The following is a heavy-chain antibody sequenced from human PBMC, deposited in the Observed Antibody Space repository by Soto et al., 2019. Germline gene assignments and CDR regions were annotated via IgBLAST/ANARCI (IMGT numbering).Heavy chain of an antibody. J-gene: IGHJ6*02. V-gene: IGHV1-69*14. CDR3: ARDHVGATANSYDGMDV. CDR1: GGTFSSYA. Sequence: QVQLVQSGAEVKKPGSSVKVSCKASGGTFSSYAISWVRQAPGQGLEWMGGIIPIFGTANYAQKFQGRVTITAXXSXGXXYMELSSLRSEDTAVYYCARDHVGATANSYDGMDVWGQGTTVTVSS. CDR2: IIPIFGTA. D-gene: IGHD1-26*01.